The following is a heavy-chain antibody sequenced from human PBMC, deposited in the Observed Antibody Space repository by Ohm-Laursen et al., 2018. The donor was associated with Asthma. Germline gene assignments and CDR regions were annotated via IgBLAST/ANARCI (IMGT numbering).Heavy chain of an antibody. CDR3: ARNHFETSGVFDS. V-gene: IGHV4-39*01. J-gene: IGHJ4*02. CDR2: IFHSGST. D-gene: IGHD3-22*01. Sequence: GTLSLTCTVSGVSINNNDYYWGWIRQPPGKGLEWIGGIFHSGSTYYNPSLKSRLTISVDKSKNQFSLQLSSLTAADTAVYFCARNHFETSGVFDSWGQGRLVTVSS. CDR1: GVSINNNDYY.